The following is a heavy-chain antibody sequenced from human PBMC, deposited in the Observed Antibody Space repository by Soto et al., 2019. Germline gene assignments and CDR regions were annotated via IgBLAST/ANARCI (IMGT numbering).Heavy chain of an antibody. V-gene: IGHV3-30*18. CDR2: ISYDRSNK. CDR3: AKDRGYSYGIFDY. CDR1: GFTFSSYG. Sequence: GGSLRLSCAASGFTFSSYGMHWVRQAPGKGLEWVAVISYDRSNKYYADSVKGRFTISRDNSKNTLYLQMNSLRAEDTAVYHCAKDRGYSYGIFDYWGQGTLVTVLL. D-gene: IGHD5-18*01. J-gene: IGHJ4*02.